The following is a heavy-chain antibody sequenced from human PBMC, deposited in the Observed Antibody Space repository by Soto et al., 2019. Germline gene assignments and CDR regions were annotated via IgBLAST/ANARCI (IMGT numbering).Heavy chain of an antibody. CDR3: ARLGGGYGLGY. CDR2: ISSSSSYI. Sequence: EVQLVESGGGLVKPGGSLRLSCAASGLTFSSYSMNWVRQAPGKGLEWVSSISSSSSYIYYADSVKGRFTMSRDNAKNSLYLQMTSLRAEDTAVYYCARLGGGYGLGYWGRGTLVTVSS. D-gene: IGHD3-16*01. J-gene: IGHJ4*01. V-gene: IGHV3-21*01. CDR1: GLTFSSYS.